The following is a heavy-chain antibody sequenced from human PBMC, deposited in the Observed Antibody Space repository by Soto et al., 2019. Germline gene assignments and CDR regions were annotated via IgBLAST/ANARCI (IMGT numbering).Heavy chain of an antibody. CDR2: IYPSVSS. V-gene: IGHV4-38-2*02. Sequence: SETLSLTCNVSCFAISRGYYWSWVRQPPGKGLEWIGSIYPSVSSYHNPSLATRLRLSIDTSKNQFTLNLTSVTAADTAVYYCARDGGPDKLLSYGMDVWGQGTAVTVSS. CDR1: CFAISRGYY. J-gene: IGHJ6*02. CDR3: ARDGGPDKLLSYGMDV. D-gene: IGHD3-16*01.